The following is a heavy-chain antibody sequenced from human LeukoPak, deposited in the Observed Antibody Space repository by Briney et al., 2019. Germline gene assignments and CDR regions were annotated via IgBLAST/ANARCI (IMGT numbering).Heavy chain of an antibody. J-gene: IGHJ4*02. D-gene: IGHD3-3*01. V-gene: IGHV4-61*02. CDR2: IHTSGST. CDR3: ARDRGDFDY. Sequence: SETLSLTCNVSGGSINSGTYYWTWIRQPAGKGLEWIGRIHTSGSTNYDPSLKSRVTISVDASKNQFSLKLSSVTAADTAVYYCARDRGDFDYWGQGTLVTVSS. CDR1: GGSINSGTYY.